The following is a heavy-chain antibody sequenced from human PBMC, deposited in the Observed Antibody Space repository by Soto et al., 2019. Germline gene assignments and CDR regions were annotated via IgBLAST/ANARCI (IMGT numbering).Heavy chain of an antibody. CDR2: VYFNGNT. CDR1: AASFSKYY. CDR3: ASVTFGGVVLAH. Sequence: SETLSLTCTVSAASFSKYYWTWIRQPPGKGLEWIGYVYFNGNTNYNPSLKRRISISIDTSKNQISLTLNSVTAADTAVYYCASVTFGGVVLAHWGQGTLVTVSS. J-gene: IGHJ4*02. V-gene: IGHV4-59*01. D-gene: IGHD3-16*01.